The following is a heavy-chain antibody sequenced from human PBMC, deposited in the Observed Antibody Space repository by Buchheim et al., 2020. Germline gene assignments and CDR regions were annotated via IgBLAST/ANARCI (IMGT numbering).Heavy chain of an antibody. CDR2: ISGSGGST. D-gene: IGHD3-22*01. CDR3: AKDLYDSSGYYGYPPFDY. CDR1: GFTFSSYA. V-gene: IGHV3-23*01. J-gene: IGHJ4*02. Sequence: EVQLLESGGGLVQPGGSLRLSCAASGFTFSSYAMSWVRQAPGKGLEWVSAISGSGGSTYYADSVKGRFTISRDNSKKRLYLQMNSLRAEDTAVYYCAKDLYDSSGYYGYPPFDYWGQGTL.